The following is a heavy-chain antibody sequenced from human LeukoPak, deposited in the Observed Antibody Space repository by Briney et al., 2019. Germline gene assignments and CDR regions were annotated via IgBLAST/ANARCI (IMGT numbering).Heavy chain of an antibody. J-gene: IGHJ4*02. CDR1: GFTFSSYG. Sequence: GGSLRLSCAASGFTFSSYGVTWVRQAPGKGLEWVSSISGSGGSTYYADSVMGRFTTSRDNSKNTLFLQMNSLRVEDTAVYYCAKDVRNYPPRGPFDYWGQGTLVTVSS. CDR2: ISGSGGST. CDR3: AKDVRNYPPRGPFDY. D-gene: IGHD3-10*01. V-gene: IGHV3-23*01.